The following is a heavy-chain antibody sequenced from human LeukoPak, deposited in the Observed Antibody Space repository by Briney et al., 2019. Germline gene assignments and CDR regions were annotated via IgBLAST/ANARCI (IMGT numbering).Heavy chain of an antibody. J-gene: IGHJ6*03. V-gene: IGHV4-30-4*01. CDR1: GGSISSGDYY. CDR3: ARYRGSSSSSYYYYYMDV. D-gene: IGHD6-6*01. CDR2: IYYSGST. Sequence: PSETLSLTCTVSGGSISSGDYYWSWIRQPPGKGLEWIVYIYYSGSTYYNPSLKSRLTISVDTSKNQFSLKLSSVTAADTAVYYCARYRGSSSSSYYYYYMDVWGKGTTVTVSS.